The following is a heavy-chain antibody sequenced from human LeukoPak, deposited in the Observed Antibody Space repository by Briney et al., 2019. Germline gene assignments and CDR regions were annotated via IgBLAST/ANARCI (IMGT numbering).Heavy chain of an antibody. CDR3: ARDFGGGRDY. V-gene: IGHV3-48*03. J-gene: IGHJ4*02. CDR2: ISSSGSTI. CDR1: GFTFSSYE. Sequence: RPGGSLRLSCAASGFTFSSYEVNWVRQAPGKGLEWVSYISSSGSTIYYADSVKGRFTISRDNAKNSLYLQMNSLRAEDTAVYYCARDFGGGRDYWGQGTLVTVPS. D-gene: IGHD4-23*01.